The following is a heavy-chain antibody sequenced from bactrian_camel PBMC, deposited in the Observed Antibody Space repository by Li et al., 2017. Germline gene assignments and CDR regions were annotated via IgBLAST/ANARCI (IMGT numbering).Heavy chain of an antibody. Sequence: HVQLVESGGGLVQPGGSLTLACAASGYTVSRYCMAWFRQAPGKEREGVARIATGSGNTYYADSVKGRFTISQDNAKNTVYLQMNSLKPEDTATYYCAADLVTGEPSLVEREYYYWGQGTQVTVS. D-gene: IGHD1*01. CDR3: AADLVTGEPSLVEREYYY. J-gene: IGHJ4*01. V-gene: IGHV3S1*01. CDR2: IATGSGNT. CDR1: GYTVSRYC.